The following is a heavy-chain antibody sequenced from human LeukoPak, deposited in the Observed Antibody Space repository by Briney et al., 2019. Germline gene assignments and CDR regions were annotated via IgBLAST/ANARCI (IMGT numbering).Heavy chain of an antibody. V-gene: IGHV1-2*06. CDR1: GYTFTGYD. CDR3: ARLESTMVLGMDV. Sequence: ASVKVSCKASGYTFTGYDMHWVRQAPGQGLEWMGRINPNSGGTNYAQKFQGRVTMTRDTSISTAYMELSRLRSDDTAVYYCARLESTMVLGMDVWGQGTTVTVSS. J-gene: IGHJ6*02. CDR2: INPNSGGT. D-gene: IGHD3-10*01.